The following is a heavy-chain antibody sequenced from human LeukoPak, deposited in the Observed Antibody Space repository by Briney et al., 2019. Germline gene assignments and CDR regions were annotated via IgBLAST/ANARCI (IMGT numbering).Heavy chain of an antibody. J-gene: IGHJ4*02. Sequence: SETLSLTCAVYGGSFSGYYWSWIRQPPGKGLEWIGEINHSGSTNYNPSLKSRVTISVDTSKNQFSLKLSSVTAADTVVYYCARALWGDILTGVRFDYWGQGTLVTVSS. CDR1: GGSFSGYY. D-gene: IGHD3-9*01. V-gene: IGHV4-34*01. CDR2: INHSGST. CDR3: ARALWGDILTGVRFDY.